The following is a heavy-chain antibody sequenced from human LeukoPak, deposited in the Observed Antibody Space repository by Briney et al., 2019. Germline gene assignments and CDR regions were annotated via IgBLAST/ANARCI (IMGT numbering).Heavy chain of an antibody. Sequence: ASVKVSCEASGYTFTDYYMHWVRQAPGQGLEWMGWINPNSGGTNYAQKFQGRVTMTRDTSISTAYMELSRLRSDDTAVYYCARWPVTGDDAFDIWAKGQWSPSLQ. CDR2: INPNSGGT. J-gene: IGHJ3*02. CDR1: GYTFTDYY. D-gene: IGHD7-27*01. CDR3: ARWPVTGDDAFDI. V-gene: IGHV1-2*02.